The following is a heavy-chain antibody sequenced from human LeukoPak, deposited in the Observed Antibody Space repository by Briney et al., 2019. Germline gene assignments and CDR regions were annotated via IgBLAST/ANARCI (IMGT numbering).Heavy chain of an antibody. D-gene: IGHD2-15*01. CDR2: ISRSGQNI. Sequence: GGSLRLSCAASGFTFSNYAMTWVRQPPGKGLQWVSSISRSGQNIDHADSVKGRFTISRDNSKNTLYLQMNSLRAEDTAVYYCAKSRDCSGGSCYHPDYWGQGTLVTVSS. CDR3: AKSRDCSGGSCYHPDY. J-gene: IGHJ4*02. CDR1: GFTFSNYA. V-gene: IGHV3-23*01.